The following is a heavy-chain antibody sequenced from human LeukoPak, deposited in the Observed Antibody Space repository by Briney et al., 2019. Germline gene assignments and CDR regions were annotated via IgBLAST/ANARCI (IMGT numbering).Heavy chain of an antibody. Sequence: SETLSLTCTVSGGSVRSYCWTWMRQPPGKELEWLGYIYYTGTTNYNPSLKSRLTISVDTSKDHFSLKLSSVTAADTAVYYCAREVTGTSGSFDYWGQGALVTVSS. V-gene: IGHV4-59*02. CDR1: GGSVRSYC. CDR2: IYYTGTT. D-gene: IGHD6-19*01. J-gene: IGHJ4*02. CDR3: AREVTGTSGSFDY.